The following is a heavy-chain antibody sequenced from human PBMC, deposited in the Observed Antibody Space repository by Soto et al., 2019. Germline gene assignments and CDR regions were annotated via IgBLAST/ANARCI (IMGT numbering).Heavy chain of an antibody. J-gene: IGHJ4*02. D-gene: IGHD5-12*01. CDR3: ARDLEAAGWLRDRFDY. Sequence: QVQLVETGGGVDQPGRSLRLSCAAYGFTFSSYAMHWVRQAPGKALEWVAVISYDGSNKYYADYLKRRFTISRDNSKNTLYLQMNSRRAEDTAVYYCARDLEAAGWLRDRFDYWVQGTLVTVSS. CDR2: ISYDGSNK. CDR1: GFTFSSYA. V-gene: IGHV3-30*01.